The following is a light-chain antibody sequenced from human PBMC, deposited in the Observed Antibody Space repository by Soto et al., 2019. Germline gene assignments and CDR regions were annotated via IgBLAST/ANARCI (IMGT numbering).Light chain of an antibody. V-gene: IGKV1-39*01. CDR1: QSISSY. J-gene: IGKJ1*01. Sequence: DVQMTQSPSSLSASVGDRVTITCRASQSISSYLNWYQQKPGKAPNLLIYAASSLQSGVPSRFSGSGSGTDFTLTISSLQPEDVATYYCQQSYTTPWTFCQATTVQIK. CDR2: AAS. CDR3: QQSYTTPWT.